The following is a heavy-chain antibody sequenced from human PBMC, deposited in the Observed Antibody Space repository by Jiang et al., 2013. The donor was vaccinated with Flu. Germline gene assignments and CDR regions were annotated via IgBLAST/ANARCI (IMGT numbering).Heavy chain of an antibody. CDR2: INPSGGGT. CDR3: ARSDSCGGDCYFLDY. J-gene: IGHJ4*02. V-gene: IGHV1-46*01. CDR1: GYTFTRYY. Sequence: VQLVESGAEVKKPGASVKVSCKASGYTFTRYYVNWVRQAPGQGLEWVGIINPSGGGTNYAQKFQGRVTMTRDTSTNTVYMELSSLTSEDTAFYYCARSDSCGGDCYFLDYWGQGTLVTVSS. D-gene: IGHD2-21*02.